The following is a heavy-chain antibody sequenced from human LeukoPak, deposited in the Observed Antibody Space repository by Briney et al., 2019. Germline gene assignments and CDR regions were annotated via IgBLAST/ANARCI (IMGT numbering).Heavy chain of an antibody. CDR2: IHTSGST. Sequence: SGTLSLTCTVSGGPISSYYWSWIRQPAGKGLEWIGRIHTSGSTDYNPSFKSRVTMSVDTSKNQFSLKVRSVTAADTAVYYCAREGSATARPFVSNDYWGQGTLVTVSS. CDR1: GGPISSYY. J-gene: IGHJ4*02. D-gene: IGHD6-6*01. CDR3: AREGSATARPFVSNDY. V-gene: IGHV4-4*07.